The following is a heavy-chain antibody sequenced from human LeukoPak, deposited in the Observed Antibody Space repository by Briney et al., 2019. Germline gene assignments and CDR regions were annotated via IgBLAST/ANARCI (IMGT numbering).Heavy chain of an antibody. CDR2: INPNSGGT. Sequence: ASVMVSCKASGYTFTGYYMHWVRQAPGQGLEWMGWINPNSGGTNYAQKFQGRVTMTRDTSISTAYMELSRLRSDDTAVYYCARDGRDYGDYDWFDPWGQGTLVTVSS. CDR1: GYTFTGYY. J-gene: IGHJ5*02. V-gene: IGHV1-2*02. D-gene: IGHD4-17*01. CDR3: ARDGRDYGDYDWFDP.